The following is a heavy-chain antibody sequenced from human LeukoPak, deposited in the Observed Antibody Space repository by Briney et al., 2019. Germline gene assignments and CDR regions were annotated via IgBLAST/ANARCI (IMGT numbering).Heavy chain of an antibody. Sequence: ASVKVSCKASGYTFTGYYMHWVRQAPGQGLEWMGWINPNSGGTNCAQKFQGWVTMTRDTSISTAYMELSRLRSDDTAVYYCARAGRPPVMYDILTGPSPLDYWGQGTLVTVSS. D-gene: IGHD3-9*01. CDR2: INPNSGGT. CDR3: ARAGRPPVMYDILTGPSPLDY. V-gene: IGHV1-2*04. CDR1: GYTFTGYY. J-gene: IGHJ4*02.